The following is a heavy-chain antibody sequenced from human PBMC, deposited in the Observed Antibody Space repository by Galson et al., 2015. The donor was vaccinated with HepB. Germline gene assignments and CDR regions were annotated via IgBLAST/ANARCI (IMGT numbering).Heavy chain of an antibody. CDR3: ARGSRDDYIWGSYRYFGYYYYYMDV. J-gene: IGHJ6*03. Sequence: SVKVSCKASGYTFTSYDINWVRQATGQGLEWMGWMNPNSGNTGYAQKFQGRVTMTRNTSISTAYMELSSLRSEDTAVYYCARGSRDDYIWGSYRYFGYYYYYMDVWGKGTTVTVSS. V-gene: IGHV1-8*01. CDR2: MNPNSGNT. CDR1: GYTFTSYD. D-gene: IGHD3-16*02.